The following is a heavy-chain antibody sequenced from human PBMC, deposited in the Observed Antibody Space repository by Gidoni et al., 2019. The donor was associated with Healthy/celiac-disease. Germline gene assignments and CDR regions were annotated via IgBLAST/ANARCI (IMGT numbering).Heavy chain of an antibody. CDR1: GFTFSSYA. V-gene: IGHV3-23*01. CDR3: AKAGYSGSYYVLYYYGMDV. CDR2: IGGSGGST. Sequence: EVQLLESGGGLVQPGGSLRLSCAASGFTFSSYAMSWVRQAPGKGLEWVSVIGGSGGSTYYADSVKGRFTISRDNSKNTLYLQMNSLRAEDTAVYYCAKAGYSGSYYVLYYYGMDVWGQGTTVTVSS. J-gene: IGHJ6*02. D-gene: IGHD1-26*01.